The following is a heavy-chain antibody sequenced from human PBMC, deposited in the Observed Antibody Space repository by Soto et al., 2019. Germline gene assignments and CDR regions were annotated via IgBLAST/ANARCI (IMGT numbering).Heavy chain of an antibody. Sequence: SETLSLTCAVYGGSFSGYYWSWIRQPPGKGLEWIGEINHSGSTNYNPSLKSRVTISVDTSKNQFSLKLSSVTAADTAVYYCARLAVGPCNTFYYYYGMDVWGQGTTVTVSS. J-gene: IGHJ6*02. CDR2: INHSGST. CDR1: GGSFSGYY. CDR3: ARLAVGPCNTFYYYYGMDV. D-gene: IGHD6-19*01. V-gene: IGHV4-34*01.